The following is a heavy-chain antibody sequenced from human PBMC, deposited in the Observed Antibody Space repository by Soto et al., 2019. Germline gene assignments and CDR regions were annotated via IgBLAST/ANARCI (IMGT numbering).Heavy chain of an antibody. J-gene: IGHJ4*02. Sequence: GGSLRLSCAPSGFTFSSYSMSWVRPAPGKGLEWVSAISGSGGSTYYADTVKGRFTISRDNSKNTLYLQMNSLRAEDTAVYYCARSLVVVPAASLWWGQGTLVTVSS. V-gene: IGHV3-23*01. CDR1: GFTFSSYS. CDR3: ARSLVVVPAASLW. D-gene: IGHD2-2*01. CDR2: ISGSGGST.